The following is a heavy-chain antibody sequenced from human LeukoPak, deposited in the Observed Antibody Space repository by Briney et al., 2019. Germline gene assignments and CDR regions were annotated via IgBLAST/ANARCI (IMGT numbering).Heavy chain of an antibody. CDR3: ASDLGMGYFDS. Sequence: SETLSLTCTVSGGSIRSDSDSWSWIRQPAGKGLEWVGRLYSSGSTNSNPSLQSRVTISRDMSKNQFSLKLTSVTAADTAVYFCASDLGMGYFDSWGQGTLVTVSS. CDR1: GGSIRSDSDS. V-gene: IGHV4-61*02. CDR2: LYSSGST. J-gene: IGHJ4*02. D-gene: IGHD7-27*01.